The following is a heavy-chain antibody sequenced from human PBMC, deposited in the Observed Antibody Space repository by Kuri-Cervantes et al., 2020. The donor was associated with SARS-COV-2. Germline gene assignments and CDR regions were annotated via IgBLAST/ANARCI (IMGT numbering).Heavy chain of an antibody. CDR3: AGGPNERKYYFDY. Sequence: GESLKISCAASGFTFSSYSMNWVRQAPGKGLEWVSSISSSSGSIYYADSVRGRFTISRDNAKNSLYLQMNSLRAEDTAVYYCAGGPNERKYYFDYWGQGTLVTVSS. D-gene: IGHD1-1*01. J-gene: IGHJ4*02. CDR2: ISSSSGSI. V-gene: IGHV3-21*04. CDR1: GFTFSSYS.